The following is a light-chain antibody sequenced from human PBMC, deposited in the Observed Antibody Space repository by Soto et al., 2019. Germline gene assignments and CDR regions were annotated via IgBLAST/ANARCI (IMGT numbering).Light chain of an antibody. CDR2: LEGSGNY. V-gene: IGLV4-60*02. J-gene: IGLJ3*02. CDR3: ETWDSNTRV. CDR1: SGHSSYI. Sequence: QLVLTQSSSASASLGSSVKLTCTLSSGHSSYIIAWHQQQPGKAPRYLMKLEGSGNYNKESGVPDRFSGSSSGADRYLTISHLQFEEEADYYCETWDSNTRVFGGGTMLTVL.